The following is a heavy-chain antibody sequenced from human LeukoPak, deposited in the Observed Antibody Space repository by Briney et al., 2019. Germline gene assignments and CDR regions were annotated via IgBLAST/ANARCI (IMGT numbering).Heavy chain of an antibody. CDR3: AKDDGSSTSWAFDY. J-gene: IGHJ4*02. CDR1: GLTISNYG. D-gene: IGHD2-2*01. V-gene: IGHV3-30*02. Sequence: GGSLRLSCAAAGLTISNYGMHWVRQAPGKGLQWVAYIRYDGSNKYYADSVKGRFTISRDNSKNTPYLQMNSLRAEDTAVYYCAKDDGSSTSWAFDYWGQGTLVTVSS. CDR2: IRYDGSNK.